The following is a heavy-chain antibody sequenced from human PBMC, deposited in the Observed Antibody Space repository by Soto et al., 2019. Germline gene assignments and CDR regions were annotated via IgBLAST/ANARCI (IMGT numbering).Heavy chain of an antibody. CDR1: GFTFSSYG. CDR3: AKDPQGKIYHYYYVDF. J-gene: IGHJ6*03. Sequence: GGSLRLSCAASGFTFSSYGMHWVRQAPGKGLEWVAVISYDGSNKYYADSVKGRFIISRDNSKNTLYLQMNSLRAEDTAIYYCAKDPQGKIYHYYYVDFWGKGTTVTVSS. CDR2: ISYDGSNK. V-gene: IGHV3-30*18.